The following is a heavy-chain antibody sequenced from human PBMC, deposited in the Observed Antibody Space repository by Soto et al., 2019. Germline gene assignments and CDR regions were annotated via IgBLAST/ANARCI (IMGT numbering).Heavy chain of an antibody. J-gene: IGHJ6*02. CDR2: ISSSSSYI. Sequence: ESGGGLVKPGGSLRLSCAASGFTFSSYSMNWVRQAPGKGLEWVSSISSSSSYIYYADSVKGRFTISRDNAKNSLYLQMNSLRAEDTAVYYSARDGPGYCSSTSCYATVDYYYGMDVWGQGTTVTVSS. D-gene: IGHD2-2*01. V-gene: IGHV3-21*01. CDR3: ARDGPGYCSSTSCYATVDYYYGMDV. CDR1: GFTFSSYS.